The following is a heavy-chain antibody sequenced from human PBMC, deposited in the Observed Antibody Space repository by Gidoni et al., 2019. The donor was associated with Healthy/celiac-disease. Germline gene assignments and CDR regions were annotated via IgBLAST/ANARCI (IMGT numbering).Heavy chain of an antibody. V-gene: IGHV1-3*01. CDR3: ARDSYYYDSSGYPAGWDIYFDY. J-gene: IGHJ4*02. D-gene: IGHD3-22*01. Sequence: QVQLVQSGAEGKKPGASVKVSCKASGYTFTRYAIHWVRQAPGQRLEWMGWINAGNGNTKYSQKFQGRITITRDTSASTAYMELSSLRSEDTAVYYCARDSYYYDSSGYPAGWDIYFDYWGQGTLVPVSS. CDR2: INAGNGNT. CDR1: GYTFTRYA.